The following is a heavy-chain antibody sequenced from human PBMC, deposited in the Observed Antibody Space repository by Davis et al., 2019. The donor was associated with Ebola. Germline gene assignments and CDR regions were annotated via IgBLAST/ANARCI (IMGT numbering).Heavy chain of an antibody. CDR2: ISSSSSTI. CDR1: GFTVSSNY. D-gene: IGHD3-10*01. J-gene: IGHJ4*02. Sequence: GGSLRLSCAASGFTVSSNYMSWVRQAPGKGLEWVTYISSSSSTIYYADSVKGRFTISRDNAKNSLYLQMNSLRDEDTAVYYCARDQILQWYGPTFDYWGQGTLVTVSS. CDR3: ARDQILQWYGPTFDY. V-gene: IGHV3-48*02.